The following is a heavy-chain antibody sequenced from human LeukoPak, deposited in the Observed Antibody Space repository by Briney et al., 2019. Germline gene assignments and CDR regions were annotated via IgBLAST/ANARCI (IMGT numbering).Heavy chain of an antibody. CDR2: TSGSGGST. J-gene: IGHJ4*02. D-gene: IGHD2-15*01. Sequence: PGGSLRLSCAASGFIFSSYGMTWVRQAPGKGLEWISGTSGSGGSTYYANSVKGRFTISRDNSKNTLYLEMNSLRAEDTAVYYCAKNGGSQCYSHLDYWGRGSLVTVSS. CDR1: GFIFSSYG. V-gene: IGHV3-23*01. CDR3: AKNGGSQCYSHLDY.